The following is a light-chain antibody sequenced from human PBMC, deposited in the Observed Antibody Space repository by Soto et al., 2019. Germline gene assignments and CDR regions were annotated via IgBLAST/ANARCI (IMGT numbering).Light chain of an antibody. J-gene: IGLJ1*01. CDR1: SSDVGRYNY. V-gene: IGLV2-14*01. CDR2: EVS. CDR3: SSYTSSSTYV. Sequence: QSALTQPASVSGSPGQSITIFCTGTSSDVGRYNYVSWYQHHPGKAPQLMIYEVSNRPSGVSNRFSGSKSGNTASLTISGLQAEDEADYYCSSYTSSSTYVFGTGTKVTV.